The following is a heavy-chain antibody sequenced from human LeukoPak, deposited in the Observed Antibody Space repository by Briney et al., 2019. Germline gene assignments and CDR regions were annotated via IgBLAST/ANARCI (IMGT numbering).Heavy chain of an antibody. CDR3: ARDATPDSSGYYHDPSWYFDL. J-gene: IGHJ2*01. CDR1: GYTFTSYY. V-gene: IGHV1-2*02. CDR2: INPNSGGT. D-gene: IGHD3-22*01. Sequence: GASVKVSCKASGYTFTSYYMHWVRQAPGQGLEWMGWINPNSGGTNYAQKFQGRVTMTRETSISTAYMELSRLRSDDTAVYYCARDATPDSSGYYHDPSWYFDLWGRGTLVTVSS.